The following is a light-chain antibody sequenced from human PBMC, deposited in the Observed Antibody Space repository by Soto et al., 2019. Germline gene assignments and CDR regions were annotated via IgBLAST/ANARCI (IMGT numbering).Light chain of an antibody. J-gene: IGLJ1*01. CDR2: EVN. Sequence: SVLTQPAAVSESPGQSITISCTGTSSDIGSYNLVSWYQQHPGKAPQVVIFEVNKRPSGVSSRFSGSKSGNTASLTISGLQAEDEADYFCSSYGGSSSYVFGSGTKLTVL. V-gene: IGLV2-23*02. CDR1: SSDIGSYNL. CDR3: SSYGGSSSYV.